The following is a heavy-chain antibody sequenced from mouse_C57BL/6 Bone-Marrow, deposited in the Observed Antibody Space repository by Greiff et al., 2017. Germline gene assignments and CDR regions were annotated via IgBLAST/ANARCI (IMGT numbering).Heavy chain of an antibody. V-gene: IGHV1-64*01. CDR3: ARRQVGNYAMDY. CDR2: IHPNSGST. J-gene: IGHJ4*01. CDR1: GYTFTSYW. D-gene: IGHD6-1*01. Sequence: QVQLQQPGAELVKPGASVKLSCKASGYTFTSYWMHWVKQRPGQGLEWIGMIHPNSGSTNYNEKFKSKATLTVDKSSSTAYMQLSSLTSEDSAVYYCARRQVGNYAMDYWGQGTSVTVSS.